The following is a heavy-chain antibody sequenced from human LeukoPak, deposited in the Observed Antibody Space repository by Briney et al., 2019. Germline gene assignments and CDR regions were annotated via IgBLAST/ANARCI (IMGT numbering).Heavy chain of an antibody. Sequence: GGPLRLSCAASGFTFSSYGMHWVRKAPGKALKWVASISYDGSNKYYADSVKARFTISRDNPKNPLYLQMHSLGAEDTAVYLCARDWLTGGKLGRAMDVWGQGTTVTVSS. CDR2: ISYDGSNK. CDR3: ARDWLTGGKLGRAMDV. J-gene: IGHJ6*02. D-gene: IGHD2-8*02. CDR1: GFTFSSYG. V-gene: IGHV3-30*03.